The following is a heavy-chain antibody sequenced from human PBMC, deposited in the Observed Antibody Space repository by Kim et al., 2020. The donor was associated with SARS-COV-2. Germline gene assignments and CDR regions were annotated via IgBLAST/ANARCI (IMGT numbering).Heavy chain of an antibody. CDR3: ARGLYYYDSSGYNHDAFDN. CDR1: GFTFSSYW. Sequence: GGSLRLSCAASGFTFSSYWMHWVRQAPGKGLVWVSRINSDGSSTSYADSVKGRFTISRDNAKNTLYLQMNSLRAEDTAVYYCARGLYYYDSSGYNHDAFDNWGQGTMVTVSS. D-gene: IGHD3-22*01. V-gene: IGHV3-74*01. CDR2: INSDGSST. J-gene: IGHJ3*02.